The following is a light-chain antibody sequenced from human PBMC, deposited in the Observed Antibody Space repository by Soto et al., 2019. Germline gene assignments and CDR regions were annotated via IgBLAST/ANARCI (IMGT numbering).Light chain of an antibody. J-gene: IGKJ2*01. CDR1: QRVSSSY. V-gene: IGKV3D-20*01. CDR3: QQYGTSPYT. CDR2: DAS. Sequence: EIVLTQSPATLSLSPGERATLSCGASQRVSSSYLAWYQQKPGLAPRLLLYDASSRATGIPDSFSGSGSGTDFTLTISRLEPEDFAGYYCQQYGTSPYTFGQGTTLQIK.